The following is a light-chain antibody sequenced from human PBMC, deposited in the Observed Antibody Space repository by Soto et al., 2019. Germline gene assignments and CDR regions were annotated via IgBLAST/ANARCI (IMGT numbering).Light chain of an antibody. V-gene: IGLV1-47*01. CDR2: RGN. CDR3: VAWDDSLSGYV. J-gene: IGLJ1*01. CDR1: SSNIGRDY. Sequence: QSVLTQPPSVSGTPGQRVNISCSGSSSNIGRDYVYWYQQFPGTAPKLLIYRGNQRPSGVPDRFSGSKSGTSASLAINGLRSDDESDYYCVAWDDSLSGYVFGTGTKVTVL.